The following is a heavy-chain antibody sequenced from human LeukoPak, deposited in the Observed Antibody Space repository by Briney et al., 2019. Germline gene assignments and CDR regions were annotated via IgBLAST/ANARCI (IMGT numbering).Heavy chain of an antibody. Sequence: PSQTLSLTCTVSGGSISSGSFYWSWIRQPAGKGLEWIGRIYTSGSTNYNPSLKSRVTISVDTSKNQFSLKLSSVTAADTAVYYCARFGSGWYYFDYRGLGTLVTVSS. CDR3: ARFGSGWYYFDY. CDR1: GGSISSGSFY. CDR2: IYTSGST. J-gene: IGHJ4*02. V-gene: IGHV4-61*02. D-gene: IGHD6-19*01.